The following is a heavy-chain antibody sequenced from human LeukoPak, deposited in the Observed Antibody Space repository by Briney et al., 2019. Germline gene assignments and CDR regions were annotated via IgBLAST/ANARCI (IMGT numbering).Heavy chain of an antibody. CDR2: IYYSGST. V-gene: IGHV4-39*01. CDR3: ARWVGTASYYFDY. J-gene: IGHJ4*02. D-gene: IGHD5-18*01. CDR1: GGSISSSSFY. Sequence: SETLSLTCTASGGSISSSSFYWAWIRQPPGKGLEWIWSIYYSGSTYHNPPLKSRVTISVATSKTQFSLRLCSVSAADTALYYCARWVGTASYYFDYWGQGTLVTVSS.